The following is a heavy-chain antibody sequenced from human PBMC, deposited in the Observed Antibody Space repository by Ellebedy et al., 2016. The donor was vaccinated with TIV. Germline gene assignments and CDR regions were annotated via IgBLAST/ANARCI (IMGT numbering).Heavy chain of an antibody. CDR3: ARVDCSGGSCYSNY. D-gene: IGHD2-15*01. V-gene: IGHV4-4*02. CDR1: GGSISSSNW. J-gene: IGHJ4*02. Sequence: SETLSLXCAVSGGSISSSNWWSWVRQPPGKGLEWIGEIYHSGSTNYNPSLKSRVTISVDTSKNQFSLKLSSVTAADTAVYYCARVDCSGGSCYSNYWGQGTLVTVSS. CDR2: IYHSGST.